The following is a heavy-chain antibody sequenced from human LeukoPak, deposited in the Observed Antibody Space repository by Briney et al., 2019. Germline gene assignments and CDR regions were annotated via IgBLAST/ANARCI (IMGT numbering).Heavy chain of an antibody. CDR1: GFTFSSYA. D-gene: IGHD6-19*01. CDR3: AKDPRGAVAGFDY. Sequence: RGSLRLSCAASGFTFSSYAMSWVRQAPGKGLEWVSAISGSGGSTYYADSVKGRFTISRDNSKNTLYLQMNSLRAEDTAVYYCAKDPRGAVAGFDYWGQGTLVTVSS. CDR2: ISGSGGST. V-gene: IGHV3-23*01. J-gene: IGHJ4*02.